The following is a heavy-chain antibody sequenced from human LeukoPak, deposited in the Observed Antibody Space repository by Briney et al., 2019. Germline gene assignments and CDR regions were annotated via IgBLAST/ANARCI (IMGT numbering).Heavy chain of an antibody. D-gene: IGHD1-7*01. Sequence: KPSETLSLTCTVSGGSISSYYWSWIRQPPGKGLEWIGYIYYSGSTNYNPSLKSRVTISVDTSKNQFSLKLSSVTAADTAVYYCARGLWNYVGWIDPWGQGTLVTVSS. CDR1: GGSISSYY. CDR3: ARGLWNYVGWIDP. V-gene: IGHV4-59*01. J-gene: IGHJ5*02. CDR2: IYYSGST.